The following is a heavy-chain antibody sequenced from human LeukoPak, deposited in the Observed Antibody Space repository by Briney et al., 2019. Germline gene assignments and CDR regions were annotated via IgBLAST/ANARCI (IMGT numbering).Heavy chain of an antibody. D-gene: IGHD6-19*01. V-gene: IGHV3-23*01. CDR3: AKYNSDWYDDY. CDR1: GFTFYSYA. J-gene: IGHJ4*02. CDR2: ISGSGGST. Sequence: GGSLRLSCAASGFTFYSYALTWVRQAPGKGLEWVSAISGSGGSTYYADSVKGRFTISRDNSKNTLYLQMSSLRAGDTALYYCAKYNSDWYDDYWGQGTLVTVSS.